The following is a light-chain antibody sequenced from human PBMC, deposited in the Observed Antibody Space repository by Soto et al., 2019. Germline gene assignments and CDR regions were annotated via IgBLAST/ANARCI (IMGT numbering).Light chain of an antibody. CDR1: SSDVGGYNY. CDR3: SSYTTSRTFV. CDR2: EVS. V-gene: IGLV2-14*01. Sequence: SVLTQPASVSGSPGQSITISCTGTSSDVGGYNYVSWYQQHPGKAPKLMIYEVSNRPSGVPNRFSGSKSGNTASLTISGLQAEDEADYYCSSYTTSRTFVFGTGTKVTVL. J-gene: IGLJ1*01.